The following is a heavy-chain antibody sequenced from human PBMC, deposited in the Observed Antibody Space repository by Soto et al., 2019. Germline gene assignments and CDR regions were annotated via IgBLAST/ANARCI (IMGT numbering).Heavy chain of an antibody. V-gene: IGHV3-30-3*01. D-gene: IGHD6-19*01. J-gene: IGHJ6*02. CDR2: ISYDGSNK. Sequence: GGSLRLSCAASGFTFSSDAMHWVRQAPGKGLEWVAVISYDGSNKYYADSVKGRFTISRDNSKNTLYLQMNSLRAEDTAVYYCARDSHSIAVAGYYYYGVDVWGQGTTVTVSS. CDR1: GFTFSSDA. CDR3: ARDSHSIAVAGYYYYGVDV.